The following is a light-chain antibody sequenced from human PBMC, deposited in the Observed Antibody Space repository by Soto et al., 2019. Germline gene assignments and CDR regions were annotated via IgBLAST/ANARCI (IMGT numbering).Light chain of an antibody. Sequence: DILMTQSPSSLSASVGDRVTISCRASQAISNYLAWYQQRPGKVPKLLIYAASSLQSGVPSRFSGSGSGTDFTRTISSLQPEDVATYYCQRYNSAPLTFGGGTKVEIK. CDR3: QRYNSAPLT. V-gene: IGKV1-27*01. CDR2: AAS. CDR1: QAISNY. J-gene: IGKJ4*01.